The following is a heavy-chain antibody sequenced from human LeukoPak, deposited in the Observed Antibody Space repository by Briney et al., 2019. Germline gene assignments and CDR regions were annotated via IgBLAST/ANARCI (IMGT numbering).Heavy chain of an antibody. J-gene: IGHJ4*02. V-gene: IGHV1-69*04. CDR2: IIPILGIA. CDR1: GGTFSSYA. CDR3: ATDWLNSAFGVVTLDY. D-gene: IGHD3-3*01. Sequence: SVKVSCKASGGTFSSYAISWVRQAPGQGLEWMGRIIPILGIANYAQKFQGRVTITADKSTSTAYMELSSLRSEDTAVYYCATDWLNSAFGVVTLDYWGQGTLVTVSS.